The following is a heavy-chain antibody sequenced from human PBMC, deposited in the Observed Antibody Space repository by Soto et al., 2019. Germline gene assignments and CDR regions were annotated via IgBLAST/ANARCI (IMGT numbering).Heavy chain of an antibody. J-gene: IGHJ6*02. Sequence: SETLSLTCAVSGGSISSSNWWRWVRQPPGKGLEWIGEIYHSGSTNYNPSLKSRVTISVDKSKNQFSLKLSSVTAADTAVYYCARNLNFYGSRSDYSSYYYHYGMDVWGQGTTVTVSS. CDR2: IYHSGST. CDR3: ARNLNFYGSRSDYSSYYYHYGMDV. V-gene: IGHV4-4*02. D-gene: IGHD3-10*01. CDR1: GGSISSSNW.